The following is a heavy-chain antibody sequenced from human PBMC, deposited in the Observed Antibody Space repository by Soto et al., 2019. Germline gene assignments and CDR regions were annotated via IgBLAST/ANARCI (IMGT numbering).Heavy chain of an antibody. V-gene: IGHV1-46*01. D-gene: IGHD2-15*01. J-gene: IGHJ6*03. CDR3: ARDWCSGGSCYYYYYMDA. CDR1: GYTFTSYY. Sequence: ASVKVSCKASGYTFTSYYMHWVRQAPGQGLEWMGIINPSGGSTSYAQKFQGRVTMTRDTSTSTVYMELSRLRSDDTAVYYCARDWCSGGSCYYYYYMDAWGKGTTVTVSS. CDR2: INPSGGST.